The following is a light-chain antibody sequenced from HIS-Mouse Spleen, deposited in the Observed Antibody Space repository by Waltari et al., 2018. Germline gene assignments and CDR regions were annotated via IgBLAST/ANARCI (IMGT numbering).Light chain of an antibody. Sequence: SYELTQPPSVSVSPGQTARIPCPGDALPKKYAYWYQQKSGQAPVLVIYEDSKRPSGTPEGFSGSSSGTMATLTISGAQVEDEADYYCYSTDSSGNHRVFGGGTKLTVL. CDR2: EDS. CDR1: ALPKKY. J-gene: IGLJ2*01. CDR3: YSTDSSGNHRV. V-gene: IGLV3-10*01.